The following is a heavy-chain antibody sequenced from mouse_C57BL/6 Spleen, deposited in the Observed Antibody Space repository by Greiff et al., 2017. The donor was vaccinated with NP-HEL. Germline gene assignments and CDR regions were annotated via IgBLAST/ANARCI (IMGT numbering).Heavy chain of an antibody. D-gene: IGHD1-1*02. CDR2: ISSGSSTI. J-gene: IGHJ1*03. CDR3: ARGGLFKYFDV. Sequence: EVHLVESGGGLVKPGGSLKLSCAASGFTFSDYGMHWVRQAPEKGLEWVAYISSGSSTIYYADTVKGRFTISRDNAKNTLFLQMTSLRSEDTAMYYCARGGLFKYFDVWGTGTTVTVSS. V-gene: IGHV5-17*01. CDR1: GFTFSDYG.